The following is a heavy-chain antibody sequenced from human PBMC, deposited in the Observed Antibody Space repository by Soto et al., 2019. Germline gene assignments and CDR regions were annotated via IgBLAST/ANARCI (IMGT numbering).Heavy chain of an antibody. D-gene: IGHD4-17*01. CDR2: MSGSSGST. V-gene: IGHV3-23*01. CDR3: AKDSPNGDYLGGRNLDS. Sequence: EVQLLESGGDLVQPGGSLRLSCVASGFTFSSYAMSWVRQTPGKGLEWVSSMSGSSGSTYYADSVKGRFTISGDDAKDTLHLPLNSLRAEDTAIYYCAKDSPNGDYLGGRNLDSWGQGTLVTVSS. CDR1: GFTFSSYA. J-gene: IGHJ4*02.